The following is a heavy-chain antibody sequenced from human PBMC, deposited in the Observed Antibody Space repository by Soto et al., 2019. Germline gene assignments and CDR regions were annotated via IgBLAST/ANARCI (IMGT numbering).Heavy chain of an antibody. CDR1: GFTFSSYS. J-gene: IGHJ6*03. CDR2: ISSSSSYI. V-gene: IGHV3-21*01. D-gene: IGHD3-9*01. CDR3: GGFDWGGVGYYYYYMDV. Sequence: EVQLVESGGGLVKPGGSLRLSCAASGFTFSSYSMNWVRQAPGKGLEWVSSISSSSSYIYYADSVKGRFTISRDNAKNSLYRKMNSLRAEDTAVYYWGGFDWGGVGYYYYYMDVWGKGTTVTVSS.